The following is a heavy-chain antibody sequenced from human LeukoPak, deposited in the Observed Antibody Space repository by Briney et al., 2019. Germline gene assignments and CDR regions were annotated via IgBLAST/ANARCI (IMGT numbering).Heavy chain of an antibody. J-gene: IGHJ4*02. D-gene: IGHD3-22*01. CDR3: ARDLGQTYYYDTSGLNY. V-gene: IGHV1-2*02. Sequence: ASVKVSCGASGYTFTAYYMHWVRQAPGQGLEWMGWINPNSGGTNYAQKFQGRVTVTRDTSISTAYMELSRLISDDTAVYYCARDLGQTYYYDTSGLNYWGQGTLVTVSS. CDR2: INPNSGGT. CDR1: GYTFTAYY.